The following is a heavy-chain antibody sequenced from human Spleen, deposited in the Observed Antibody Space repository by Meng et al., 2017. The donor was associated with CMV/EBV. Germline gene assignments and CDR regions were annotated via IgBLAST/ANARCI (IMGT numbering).Heavy chain of an antibody. CDR2: INPNTGAS. V-gene: IGHV1-2*02. D-gene: IGHD4-23*01. CDR3: ARDGGNLDWFDP. Sequence: CTTSGSPCSYCFLHWLRQAPGQGLELMRWINPNTGASHYAQNFQGRVSMTRDTSLSTAYMELRSLTSDDTAVYYCARDGGNLDWFDPWGQGTLVTVSS. CDR1: GSPCSYCF. J-gene: IGHJ5*02.